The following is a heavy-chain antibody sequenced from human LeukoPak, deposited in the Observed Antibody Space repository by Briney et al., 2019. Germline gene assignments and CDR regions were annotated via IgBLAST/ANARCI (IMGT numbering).Heavy chain of an antibody. D-gene: IGHD3-10*01. CDR3: ARALSMVRGVIIHYYGMDV. CDR2: RWYEGSNK. J-gene: IGHJ6*02. CDR1: GFTCSSYG. Sequence: PGRSLRLSCAASGFTCSSYGMHLVRQAPGKGLEWVAVRWYEGSNKYYADSVKGRFTTSRDNSKNTLYLQMNSLRAEDTAVYYCARALSMVRGVIIHYYGMDVWGQGTTVTVSS. V-gene: IGHV3-33*01.